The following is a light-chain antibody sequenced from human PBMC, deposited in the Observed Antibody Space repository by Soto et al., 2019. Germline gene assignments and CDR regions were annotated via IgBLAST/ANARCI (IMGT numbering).Light chain of an antibody. CDR3: QQYGILPRT. J-gene: IGKJ1*01. CDR1: QGIGDT. V-gene: IGKV3-20*01. CDR2: DTS. Sequence: EVVLTQSPATLSVSPGEGVTLSCRASQGIGDTLAWYQHKPGQTPRLLIYDTSSRATGIPDRFSGSGSGTDFQIAIRRLQPDAFEVYCSQQYGILPRTFGQGTKV.